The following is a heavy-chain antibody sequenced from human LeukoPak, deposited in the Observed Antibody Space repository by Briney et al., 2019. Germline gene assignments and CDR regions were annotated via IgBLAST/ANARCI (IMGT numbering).Heavy chain of an antibody. V-gene: IGHV1-18*01. J-gene: IGHJ4*02. CDR1: GYTFTSYG. D-gene: IGHD3-10*01. Sequence: ASVKVSCKASGYTFTSYGISWVRQAPGQGLEWMGWISAYNGNTNYAQKLQGRVTRTTDTSTSTAYMELRSLRSDDTAVYYCARMKLLWFGESLPTDYWGQGTLVTVSS. CDR2: ISAYNGNT. CDR3: ARMKLLWFGESLPTDY.